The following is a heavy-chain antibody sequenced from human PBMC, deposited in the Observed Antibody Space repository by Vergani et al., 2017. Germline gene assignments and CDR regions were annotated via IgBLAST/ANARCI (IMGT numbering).Heavy chain of an antibody. Sequence: QVQLQESGPGLVKPSETLSLTCTVSGGSISSYYWSWIRQPPGKGLEWIGEINHSGSTNYNPSLKSRVTISVDTSKNQFSLKLSSVTAADTAVYYCARDLGIAAAGWRWFDPWGQGTLVTVSS. CDR2: INHSGST. V-gene: IGHV4-59*12. CDR1: GGSISSYY. CDR3: ARDLGIAAAGWRWFDP. D-gene: IGHD6-13*01. J-gene: IGHJ5*02.